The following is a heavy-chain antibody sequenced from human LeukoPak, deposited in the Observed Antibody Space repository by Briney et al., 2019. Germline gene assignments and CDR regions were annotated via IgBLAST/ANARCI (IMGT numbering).Heavy chain of an antibody. CDR2: IYYSGST. CDR3: ARHDYGDYSSFDY. J-gene: IGHJ4*02. CDR1: GGSISSSTYY. V-gene: IGHV4-39*01. Sequence: SETLSLTCSVSGGSISSSTYYWGWIRQPPGKGLEWIGSIYYSGSTYYNPSLKSRLTISVDTSKNQFSLKLHSVTAADTAVYYCARHDYGDYSSFDYWGQGTLVTVSS. D-gene: IGHD4-17*01.